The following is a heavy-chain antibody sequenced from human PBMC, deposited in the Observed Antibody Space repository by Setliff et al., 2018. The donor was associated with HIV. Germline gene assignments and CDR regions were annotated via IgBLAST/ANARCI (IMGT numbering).Heavy chain of an antibody. CDR2: IYYSGST. CDR1: GYSIRSGYY. CDR3: ARQQTALFVDY. D-gene: IGHD2-21*02. J-gene: IGHJ4*02. Sequence: PSETLSLTCAVSGYSIRSGYYWGWIRQPPGKGLEWIGSIYYSGSTHYNPSLKSRVTMSVDTSKNQFSLKLTSVTAADMALYYCARQQTALFVDYWGQGTLVTVSS. V-gene: IGHV4-38-2*01.